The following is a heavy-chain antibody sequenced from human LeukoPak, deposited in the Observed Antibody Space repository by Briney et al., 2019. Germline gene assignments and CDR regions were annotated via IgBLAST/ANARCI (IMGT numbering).Heavy chain of an antibody. Sequence: GGSLRLSCAASGFTFSSYAMHWVRQAPGKGLEWVAVISYDGSNKYYADSVKGRFTISRDNSKNTLYLQMNSLRAEDTAVYYCARDSKIVVVVAATSNWSDPWGQGTLVTVSS. CDR3: ARDSKIVVVVAATSNWSDP. CDR1: GFTFSSYA. V-gene: IGHV3-30-3*01. CDR2: ISYDGSNK. D-gene: IGHD2-15*01. J-gene: IGHJ5*02.